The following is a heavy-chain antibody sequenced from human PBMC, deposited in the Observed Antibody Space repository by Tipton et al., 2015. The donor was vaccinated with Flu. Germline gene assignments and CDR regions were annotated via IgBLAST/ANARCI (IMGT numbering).Heavy chain of an antibody. CDR1: GGSISRGSYY. Sequence: TLSLTCTVSGGSISRGSYYWSWIRQPAGKGLEWVGRLYASGTTNYNPSLKSRVTMSVDTSKNQFSLKMSSVTAADTAVYYCARWARGGNGFDVWGQGTMVTVSS. CDR2: LYASGTT. CDR3: ARWARGGNGFDV. D-gene: IGHD3-16*01. V-gene: IGHV4-61*02. J-gene: IGHJ3*01.